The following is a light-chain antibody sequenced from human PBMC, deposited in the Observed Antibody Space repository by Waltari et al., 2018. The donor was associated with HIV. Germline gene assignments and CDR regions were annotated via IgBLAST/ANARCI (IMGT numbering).Light chain of an antibody. J-gene: IGKJ1*01. V-gene: IGKV1-33*01. CDR2: GAS. Sequence: DIHMTQSPVSLSSYVGDKVTITCQASQDIKKNLNWYHQRPGQAPKVLIYGASHLETGVSSRFSAGGSGTDFSLSISSLQPEDIGTFYCQQPHQYWTFGPGTKVEIK. CDR3: QQPHQYWT. CDR1: QDIKKN.